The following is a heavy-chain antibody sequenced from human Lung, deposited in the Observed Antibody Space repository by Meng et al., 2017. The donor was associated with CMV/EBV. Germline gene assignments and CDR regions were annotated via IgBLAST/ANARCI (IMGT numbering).Heavy chain of an antibody. V-gene: IGHV3-23*01. J-gene: IGHJ4*02. Sequence: GESLKISCAASGFTFSTYPMSWFRQAPGQGLEWVSHISGSGLTTYYADSVKGRFTISRENSKNMVDLQMNSLRVEDTALYYCARESAARGNWNYLFDYWGQGTLVTVSS. CDR3: ARESAARGNWNYLFDY. D-gene: IGHD1-7*01. CDR2: ISGSGLTT. CDR1: GFTFSTYP.